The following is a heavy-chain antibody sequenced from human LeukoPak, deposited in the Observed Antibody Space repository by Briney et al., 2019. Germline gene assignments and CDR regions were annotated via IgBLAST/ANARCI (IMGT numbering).Heavy chain of an antibody. CDR2: INPSGGST. V-gene: IGHV1-46*01. CDR3: ARDCSSTSCYREAGYWFDP. Sequence: ASVKVSCKASGYTSTSYYMHWVRQAPGQGLEWMGIINPSGGSTSYAQKFQGRVTMTRDTSTSTVYMELSSLRSEDTAVYYCARDCSSTSCYREAGYWFDPWGQGTLVTVSS. CDR1: GYTSTSYY. J-gene: IGHJ5*02. D-gene: IGHD2-2*02.